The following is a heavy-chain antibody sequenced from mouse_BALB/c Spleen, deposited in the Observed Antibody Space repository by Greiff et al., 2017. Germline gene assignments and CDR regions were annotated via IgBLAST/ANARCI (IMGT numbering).Heavy chain of an antibody. CDR3: TRSRGNYVGWFAY. V-gene: IGHV1S81*02. CDR2: INPSNGGT. Sequence: QVQLQQSGAELVKPGASVKLSCKASGYTFTSYYMYWVKQRPGQGLEWIGEINPSNGGTNFNEKFKSKATLTVDKSSSTAYMQLSSLTSEDSAVYYCTRSRGNYVGWFAYWGQGTLVTVSA. J-gene: IGHJ3*01. CDR1: GYTFTSYY. D-gene: IGHD2-1*01.